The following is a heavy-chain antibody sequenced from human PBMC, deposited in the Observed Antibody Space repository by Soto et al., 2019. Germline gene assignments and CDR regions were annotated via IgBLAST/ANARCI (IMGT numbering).Heavy chain of an antibody. D-gene: IGHD5-12*01. Sequence: PGGSLRLSCAASGFTFSSYAMSWVRQAPGKGLEWVSGISGSGGSTYYADSVKGRFTISRDNFKNTLYLQMNSLRPEDTAVYYCAKDLYSGYDFFFDYWGQGTLVTVSS. CDR3: AKDLYSGYDFFFDY. V-gene: IGHV3-23*01. CDR1: GFTFSSYA. J-gene: IGHJ4*02. CDR2: ISGSGGST.